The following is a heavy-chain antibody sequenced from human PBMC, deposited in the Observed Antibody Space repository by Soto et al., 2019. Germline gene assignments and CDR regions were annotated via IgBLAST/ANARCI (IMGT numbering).Heavy chain of an antibody. Sequence: LRLSCAASGFTFSSYAISWVRQAPWKGLEWVSAISGSGGSTYYADSVKGRFTISRDNSKNTLYLQMNSLRAEDTAVYYCAKYTPSYQLLTNWFDPWGQGTLVTVSS. CDR1: GFTFSSYA. J-gene: IGHJ5*02. V-gene: IGHV3-23*01. CDR3: AKYTPSYQLLTNWFDP. CDR2: ISGSGGST. D-gene: IGHD2-2*01.